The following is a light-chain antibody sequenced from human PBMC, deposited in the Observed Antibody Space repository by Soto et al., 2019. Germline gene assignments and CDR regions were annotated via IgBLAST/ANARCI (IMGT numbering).Light chain of an antibody. V-gene: IGLV2-11*01. CDR1: SSDVGGYNS. CDR3: CSYAGNYTLL. CDR2: DVS. J-gene: IGLJ2*01. Sequence: QSALTQPRSVSGSPGQSVTISCTGTSSDVGGYNSVSWYQQHPGKAPKVMIYDVSKRPSGVPDRFSGSKSGNTASLTISGLQAEDEADFYCCSYAGNYTLLCGGGTKVTVL.